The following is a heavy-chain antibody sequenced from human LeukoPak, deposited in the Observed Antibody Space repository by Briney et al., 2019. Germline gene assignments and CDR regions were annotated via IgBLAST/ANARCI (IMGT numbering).Heavy chain of an antibody. Sequence: ASVKVSCKASGYPFTSYYMHWVRQAPGQGLEWMGWINPNSGGTNYAQKFQGRVTMTRDTSISTAYMELSRLRSDDTAVYYCARSRSRDCSSTSCYSYGLDYWGQGTLVTVSS. CDR1: GYPFTSYY. D-gene: IGHD2-2*01. V-gene: IGHV1-2*02. J-gene: IGHJ4*02. CDR3: ARSRSRDCSSTSCYSYGLDY. CDR2: INPNSGGT.